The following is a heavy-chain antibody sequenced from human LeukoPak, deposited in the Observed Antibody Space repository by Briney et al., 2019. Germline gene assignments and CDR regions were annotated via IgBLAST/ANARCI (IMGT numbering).Heavy chain of an antibody. CDR2: ISSSGSTI. Sequence: GGSLRLSCAASGFTFSSYEMNWVRQAPGKGLEWVSYISSSGSTIYYADSVKGRFTISRDNAKNSLYLQMNSLRAEDTAVYYCARDSNQEPAATLDYGDYAIYWYFDLWGRGTLVTVSS. CDR1: GFTFSSYE. D-gene: IGHD4-17*01. J-gene: IGHJ2*01. V-gene: IGHV3-48*03. CDR3: ARDSNQEPAATLDYGDYAIYWYFDL.